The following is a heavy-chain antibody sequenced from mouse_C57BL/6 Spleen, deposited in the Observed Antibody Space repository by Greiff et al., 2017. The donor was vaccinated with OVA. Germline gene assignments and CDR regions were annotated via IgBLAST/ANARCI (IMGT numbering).Heavy chain of an antibody. CDR1: GYTFTTYP. V-gene: IGHV1-47*01. CDR2: FHPYNDDT. Sequence: VQLKESGAELVKPGASVKMSCKASGYTFTTYPIEWMKQNHGKSLEWIGNFHPYNDDTKYNEKFKGKATLTVEKSSSTVYLELSRLTSDDSAVYYCARGITTASNYYFDYWGQGTTLTVSS. CDR3: ARGITTASNYYFDY. D-gene: IGHD1-2*01. J-gene: IGHJ2*01.